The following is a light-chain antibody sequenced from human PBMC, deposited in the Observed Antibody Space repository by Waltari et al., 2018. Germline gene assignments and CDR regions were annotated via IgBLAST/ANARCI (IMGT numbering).Light chain of an antibody. CDR3: CSYAGAYTFV. CDR1: LNDVGVEDY. J-gene: IGLJ3*02. CDR2: DVV. Sequence: QSALTQPHSVSASPGQSVTIPCSGSLNDVGVEDYVSWDQQLPGKAPKLILSDVVKRPSGVPSRFSGSKYGTTASLTISGLQTDDEATYYCCSYAGAYTFVFGGGTKLTVL. V-gene: IGLV2-11*01.